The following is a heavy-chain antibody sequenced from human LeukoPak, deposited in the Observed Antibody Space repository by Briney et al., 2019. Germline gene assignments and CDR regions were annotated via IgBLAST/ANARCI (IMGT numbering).Heavy chain of an antibody. Sequence: GGSLRLSCAASGFTVSSNYMSWVRQAPGKGLEWVSVIYSGSSSTYYTDSVKGRFTVSRDNSKNTLYLQMNSLRVDDTAMYYCARNQDYGGFDFWGQGTLVTVSS. CDR1: GFTVSSNY. V-gene: IGHV3-66*01. CDR3: ARNQDYGGFDF. D-gene: IGHD4-23*01. J-gene: IGHJ4*02. CDR2: IYSGSSST.